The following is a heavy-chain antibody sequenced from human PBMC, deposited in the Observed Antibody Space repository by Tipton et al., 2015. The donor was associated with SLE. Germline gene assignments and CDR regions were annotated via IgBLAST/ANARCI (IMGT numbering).Heavy chain of an antibody. V-gene: IGHV3-53*05. CDR3: ARGSTSCYTAFDI. D-gene: IGHD2-2*02. Sequence: AVSGFTVSSNYMSWVRQAPGKGLEWVSVIYSGGSTYYADSVKGRFTISRDNSKNTLYLQMNNLRAEDTAVYYCARGSTSCYTAFDIWGQGTMVTVSS. CDR2: IYSGGST. CDR1: GFTVSSNY. J-gene: IGHJ3*02.